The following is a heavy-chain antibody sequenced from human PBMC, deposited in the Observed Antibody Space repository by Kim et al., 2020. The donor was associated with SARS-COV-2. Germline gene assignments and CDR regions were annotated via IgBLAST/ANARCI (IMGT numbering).Heavy chain of an antibody. Sequence: ASVKVSCKASGYTFTSYYMHWVRQAPGQGLEWMGIINPSGGSTTYSQKFQGRVTMTRDTSASTVYMELSSLRSEDTAVYYCARAIYGSGSGDWIDPWGQGTLVTVSS. D-gene: IGHD3-10*01. CDR3: ARAIYGSGSGDWIDP. CDR1: GYTFTSYY. J-gene: IGHJ5*02. V-gene: IGHV1-46*01. CDR2: INPSGGST.